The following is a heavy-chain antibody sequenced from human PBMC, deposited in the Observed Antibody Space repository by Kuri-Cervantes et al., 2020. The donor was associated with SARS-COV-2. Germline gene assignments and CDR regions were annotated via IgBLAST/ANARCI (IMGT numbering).Heavy chain of an antibody. J-gene: IGHJ6*03. Sequence: ASVKVSCKASGYTFTSYYMHWVRQAPGQGLEWTGIINTSGGSTSYAQKFQGRVTMNRETSTSTVYMELSRLRSEDTAVHYCARENGGVRGEWGLYYYYFYMDVWGKGTTVTVSS. CDR1: GYTFTSYY. D-gene: IGHD3-10*01. CDR3: ARENGGVRGEWGLYYYYFYMDV. CDR2: INTSGGST. V-gene: IGHV1-46*03.